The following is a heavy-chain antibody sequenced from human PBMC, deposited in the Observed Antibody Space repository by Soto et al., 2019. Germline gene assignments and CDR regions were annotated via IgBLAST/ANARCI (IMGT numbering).Heavy chain of an antibody. CDR3: AKGEVRGIIPSYFDY. J-gene: IGHJ4*02. CDR2: ISNDGSNE. D-gene: IGHD3-10*01. V-gene: IGHV3-30*18. Sequence: GGSLRLSCVVSGFTFRWFGMNWVRQAPGKGLEWVARISNDGSNEYYVDSVKGRFTISRDNSKNTLYLQMDSLRAEDTAVYYCAKGEVRGIIPSYFDYWRLGTLVTVSS. CDR1: GFTFRWFG.